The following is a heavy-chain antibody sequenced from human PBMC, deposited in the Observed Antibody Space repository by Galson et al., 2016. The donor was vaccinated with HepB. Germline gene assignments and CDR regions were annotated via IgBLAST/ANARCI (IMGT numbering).Heavy chain of an antibody. Sequence: SLRLSCAASGFTFASFPMSWFRQAPGKGLEWVGFIRGKAYGGTTEYAASVKDRFSISRDDSKGIAYLQMNSLRAEDTAVYYCTRGRTGWEVLPYYFDYWGQGTLVTVSS. CDR3: TRGRTGWEVLPYYFDY. V-gene: IGHV3-49*03. CDR2: IRGKAYGGTT. J-gene: IGHJ4*02. CDR1: GFTFASFP. D-gene: IGHD1-26*01.